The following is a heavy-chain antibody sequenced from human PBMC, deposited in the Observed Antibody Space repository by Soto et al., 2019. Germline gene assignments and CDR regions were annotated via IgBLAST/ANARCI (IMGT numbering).Heavy chain of an antibody. D-gene: IGHD1-26*01. CDR3: APPYSGAYWGAFAG. CDR2: IYYSGSS. CDR1: GGSISSYY. V-gene: IGHV4-59*01. J-gene: IGHJ3*01. Sequence: SETLSLTCTISGGSISSYYWSWIRQPPGKGLEWIGYIYYSGSSNYNPSLKSRVTISLDTSKNQFSLKLNYVTTADMAVYFCAPPYSGAYWGAFAGWGQGTTFTV.